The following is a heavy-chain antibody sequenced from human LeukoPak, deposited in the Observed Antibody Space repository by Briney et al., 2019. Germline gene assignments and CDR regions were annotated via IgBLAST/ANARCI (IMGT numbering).Heavy chain of an antibody. J-gene: IGHJ4*02. CDR1: GGSISSTTSY. CDR2: INHSGST. CDR3: ARARGSGSYYSSHYFDY. Sequence: SETLSLTCTVSGGSISSTTSYWSWIRQPPGKGLEWIGEINHSGSTNYNPSLKSRVTISVDTSKNQLSLKLSSVTAADTAVYYCARARGSGSYYSSHYFDYWGQGTLVTVSS. V-gene: IGHV4-39*07. D-gene: IGHD3-10*01.